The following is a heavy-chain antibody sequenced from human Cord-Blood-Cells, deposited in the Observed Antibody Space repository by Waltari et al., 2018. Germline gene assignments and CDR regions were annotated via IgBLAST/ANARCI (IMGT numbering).Heavy chain of an antibody. CDR1: GRSFSGYY. V-gene: IGHV4-34*01. CDR2: INHSGST. J-gene: IGHJ6*02. D-gene: IGHD3-3*01. CDR3: ARGKNYDFWSGYYYYYYGMDV. Sequence: QLHLQQWCAGLLKPSETLSLPCAVYGRSFSGYYCTWCRPPPGTGWEWIGEINHSGSTNYNPSLKSRVTISVDTSKNQFSLKLSSVTAADTAVYYCARGKNYDFWSGYYYYYYGMDVWGQGTTVTVSS.